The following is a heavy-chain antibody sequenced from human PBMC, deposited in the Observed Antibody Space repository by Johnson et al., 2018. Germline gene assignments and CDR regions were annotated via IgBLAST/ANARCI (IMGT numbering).Heavy chain of an antibody. J-gene: IGHJ6*02. Sequence: QVQLQESGPGLVKPSETLSLTCTVSGGSISSYYWSWIRQPPGKGLEWIGYIYYSGSTNYNPSLKSRVTISVDTSKNQFSLKLSSVTAADPAVYYCARGFFLWRPSTTYYYGMDVWGQGTTVTVSS. CDR1: GGSISSYY. CDR2: IYYSGST. CDR3: ARGFFLWRPSTTYYYGMDV. V-gene: IGHV4-59*01. D-gene: IGHD1-14*01.